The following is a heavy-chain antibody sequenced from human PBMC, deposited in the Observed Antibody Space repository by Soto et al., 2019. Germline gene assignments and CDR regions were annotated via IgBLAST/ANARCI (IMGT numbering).Heavy chain of an antibody. CDR3: ARGGGYYGSGSYYFRYYGMDV. CDR2: MNPNSGNT. V-gene: IGHV1-8*01. Sequence: ASVKVSCKASGYTFTSYDINWVRQATGQGLEWMGWMNPNSGNTGYAQKFQGRVTMTRNTSISTAYMELSSLRSEDTAVYYCARGGGYYGSGSYYFRYYGMDVWGQGTTVTVSS. CDR1: GYTFTSYD. D-gene: IGHD3-10*01. J-gene: IGHJ6*02.